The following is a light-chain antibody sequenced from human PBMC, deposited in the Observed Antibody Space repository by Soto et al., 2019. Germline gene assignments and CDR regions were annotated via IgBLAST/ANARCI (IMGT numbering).Light chain of an antibody. Sequence: EIVMKQSPATLSVSPGERATLSCRASQSVSSNLAWYQQKPGQAPRLLIYGASTRATGIPARFSGSGSGTEFTLTISSLQSEDFSVYYCQHYNNWPPWTFGQGTKVEIK. CDR2: GAS. CDR3: QHYNNWPPWT. J-gene: IGKJ1*01. V-gene: IGKV3-15*01. CDR1: QSVSSN.